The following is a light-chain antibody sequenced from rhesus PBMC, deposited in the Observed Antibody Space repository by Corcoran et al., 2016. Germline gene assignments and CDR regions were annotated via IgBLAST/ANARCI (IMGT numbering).Light chain of an antibody. CDR3: QQYRSSPFT. CDR1: QSISSW. J-gene: IGKJ3*01. CDR2: KAS. V-gene: IGKV1-22*01. Sequence: DIQMTQSPSSLSASVGDTVTITCRASQSISSWLAWYQQKPGKAPKLLIYKASRLQSGVPSRFSGSGSGTDFTLTISSLQSEDFATYYCQQYRSSPFTFGPGTKLDIK.